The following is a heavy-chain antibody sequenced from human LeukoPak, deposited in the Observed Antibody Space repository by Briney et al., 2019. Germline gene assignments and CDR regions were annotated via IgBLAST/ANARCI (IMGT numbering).Heavy chain of an antibody. D-gene: IGHD3-22*01. CDR3: ARIHYYDSSGYYYGSGDAFDI. Sequence: SETLSLTCTVSGGSISSSSYYWGWIRQPPGKGLEWIGSIYYSGSTYYNPSLKSRVTISVDTSKNQFSLKLSSVTAADTAVYYCARIHYYDSSGYYYGSGDAFDIWGQGTMVTVSS. V-gene: IGHV4-39*07. CDR2: IYYSGST. CDR1: GGSISSSSYY. J-gene: IGHJ3*02.